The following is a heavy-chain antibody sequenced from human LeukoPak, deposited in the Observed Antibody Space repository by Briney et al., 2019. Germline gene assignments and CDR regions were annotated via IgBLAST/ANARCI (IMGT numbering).Heavy chain of an antibody. J-gene: IGHJ4*02. CDR3: ARSGYYNDYDY. CDR1: GFTLSGHW. Sequence: GGSLRLSCVASGFTLSGHWMHWVRQVPGKGLMGVSRISSDGSITTYADSVKGRFTISRDIARNTLYLQMNSLTADDTALYYCARSGYYNDYDYWGQGTLVTVSS. D-gene: IGHD3-10*01. CDR2: ISSDGSIT. V-gene: IGHV3-74*03.